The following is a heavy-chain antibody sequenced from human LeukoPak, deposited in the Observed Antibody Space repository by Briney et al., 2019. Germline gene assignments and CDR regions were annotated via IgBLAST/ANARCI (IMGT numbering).Heavy chain of an antibody. CDR3: ARDIQLWSMVYYYGMDV. CDR1: GFTFSSYA. V-gene: IGHV3-30-3*01. Sequence: GGSLRLSCAASGFTFSSYAMHWVRQAPGKGLEGVAVISYYGSNKYYADPVKGRFTISRDNSKNTLYLQMNSLRAEDTAVYYCARDIQLWSMVYYYGMDVWGQGTTVTVSS. CDR2: ISYYGSNK. D-gene: IGHD5-18*01. J-gene: IGHJ6*02.